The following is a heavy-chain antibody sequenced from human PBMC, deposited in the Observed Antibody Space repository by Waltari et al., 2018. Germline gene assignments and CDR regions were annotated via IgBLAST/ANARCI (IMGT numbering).Heavy chain of an antibody. CDR3: ASVFPSSNAFDY. CDR2: ISSSSSTI. V-gene: IGHV3-48*02. CDR1: GFTSSSYS. J-gene: IGHJ4*02. Sequence: EVQLVESGGGLVQPGGSLRRSCAAPGFTSSSYSMNWVGQAPGRGLEWVSYISSSSSTIYYADSVKGRFTISRDNAKNSLYLQMNSLRDEDTAVYYCASVFPSSNAFDYWGQGTLVTVSS.